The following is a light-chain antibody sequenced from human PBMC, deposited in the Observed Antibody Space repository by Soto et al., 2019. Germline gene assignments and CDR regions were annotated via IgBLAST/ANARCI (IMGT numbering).Light chain of an antibody. CDR3: LQHFAYQLT. Sequence: DIQMTQSPSSMSGSVGDTVTIPCRASQGVNNYLAWFQQKPGKVPQRLIYAASSLQSGFPSRFSGSGSGTEFTLTIKSLQPEDFATYYCLQHFAYQLTFGGGTKVDIK. J-gene: IGKJ4*01. CDR1: QGVNNY. V-gene: IGKV1-17*03. CDR2: AAS.